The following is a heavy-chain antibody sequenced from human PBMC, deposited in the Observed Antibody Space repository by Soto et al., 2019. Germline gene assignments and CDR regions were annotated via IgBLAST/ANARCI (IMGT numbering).Heavy chain of an antibody. J-gene: IGHJ4*02. Sequence: SXTLSLTCTVSGGSISSYYWSWIRQPPGKGLEWIGYIYYFGSTNYNPSLKSRVTISVDTSKNQFSLKLSSVTAADTAVYYCARDGELSTFDYWGQGTLVTVSS. CDR2: IYYFGST. CDR3: ARDGELSTFDY. V-gene: IGHV4-59*01. D-gene: IGHD3-16*02. CDR1: GGSISSYY.